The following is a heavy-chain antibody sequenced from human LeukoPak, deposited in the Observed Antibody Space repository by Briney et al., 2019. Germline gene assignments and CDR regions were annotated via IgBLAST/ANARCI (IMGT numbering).Heavy chain of an antibody. Sequence: GGSLRLSCAASGFTFSSYWMHWVRQAPGKGLVWVTRIKSDGSTNYADSVKGRFTISRDNAKNTLSLQMNSLRAEDTGVYYCARAPSEIGGYYPEYFRHWGQGTLVTVSS. CDR2: IKSDGST. J-gene: IGHJ1*01. V-gene: IGHV3-74*01. CDR3: ARAPSEIGGYYPEYFRH. CDR1: GFTFSSYW. D-gene: IGHD3-22*01.